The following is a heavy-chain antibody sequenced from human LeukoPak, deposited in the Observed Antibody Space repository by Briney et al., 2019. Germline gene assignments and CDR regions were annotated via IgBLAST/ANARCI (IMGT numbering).Heavy chain of an antibody. CDR1: GGSISNSNYY. J-gene: IGHJ4*02. V-gene: IGHV4-39*01. Sequence: SETLSLTCTVSGGSISNSNYYWGWVRQPPGKGLEWIGTIYYSGNTYYTPSLKSRVTISVDTSKNQFSLRLSSVTAGDTAVYFCMRHEEEDGYNAKPFDFWGQGTLVTVSS. CDR2: IYYSGNT. D-gene: IGHD5-24*01. CDR3: MRHEEEDGYNAKPFDF.